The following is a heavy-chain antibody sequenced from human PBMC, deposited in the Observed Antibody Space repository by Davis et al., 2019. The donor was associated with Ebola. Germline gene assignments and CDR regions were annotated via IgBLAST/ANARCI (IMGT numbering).Heavy chain of an antibody. CDR2: IYSGGTI. Sequence: GGSLRLSCAASGFTVSSNYMSWVRQAPGKGLEWVSVIYSGGTIYYADSVKGRFTISRDNDKNSLSLQMNGLRAEDTAVYYCARDTAMVPDYYYYYGMDVWGKGTTVTVSS. V-gene: IGHV3-66*01. CDR1: GFTVSSNY. J-gene: IGHJ6*04. D-gene: IGHD5-18*01. CDR3: ARDTAMVPDYYYYYGMDV.